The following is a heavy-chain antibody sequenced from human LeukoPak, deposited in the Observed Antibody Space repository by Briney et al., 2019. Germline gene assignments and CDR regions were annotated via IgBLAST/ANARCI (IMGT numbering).Heavy chain of an antibody. D-gene: IGHD3-10*01. J-gene: IGHJ4*02. V-gene: IGHV3-30-3*01. CDR2: ISYDGSNK. CDR1: GFTFSSYA. Sequence: GGSLRLSCAASGFTFSSYAMHWVRQAPGKGLEWVAVISYDGSNKYYADSVKGRFTISRDNSKNTLYLQMNSLRAEDTAVYYCARSPYYYGSGSYNFDYWGQGTLVTVSS. CDR3: ARSPYYYGSGSYNFDY.